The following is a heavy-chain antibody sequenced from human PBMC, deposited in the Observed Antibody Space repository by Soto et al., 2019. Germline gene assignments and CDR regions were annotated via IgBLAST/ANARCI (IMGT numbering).Heavy chain of an antibody. Sequence: PGGSLRLSCAASGFTFSSYAMHWVRQAPGKGLEWVAVISYDGSNKYYADSVKGRFTISRDNSKNTLYLQMNSLRAEDTAVYYCARDKASRDYGSGRFDPWGQGTLVTVSS. CDR1: GFTFSSYA. CDR3: ARDKASRDYGSGRFDP. V-gene: IGHV3-30-3*01. CDR2: ISYDGSNK. D-gene: IGHD3-10*01. J-gene: IGHJ5*02.